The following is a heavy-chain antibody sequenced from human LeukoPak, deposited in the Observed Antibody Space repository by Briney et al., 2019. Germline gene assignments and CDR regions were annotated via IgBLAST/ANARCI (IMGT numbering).Heavy chain of an antibody. CDR3: AKGTVGAKF. D-gene: IGHD1-26*01. Sequence: GGSLRLSCAASGFTLTSDSMNWVRQAPGKGLEWISYISSGATTTYYADSVKGRFTISRDAAQNSLYLQMNFLRVDDTAVYYCAKGTVGAKFWGQGTLVIVSS. V-gene: IGHV3-48*04. CDR1: GFTLTSDS. CDR2: ISSGATTT. J-gene: IGHJ4*02.